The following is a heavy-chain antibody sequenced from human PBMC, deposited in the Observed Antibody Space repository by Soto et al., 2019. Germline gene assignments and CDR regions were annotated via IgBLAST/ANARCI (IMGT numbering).Heavy chain of an antibody. D-gene: IGHD3-3*01. V-gene: IGHV1-24*01. J-gene: IGHJ5*02. CDR2: FDPEDGET. CDR3: ATSELGGYYTNWFDP. CDR1: GYTLTELS. Sequence: ASVKVSCKGSGYTLTELSMHWVRQAPVKGLEWMGGFDPEDGETIYAQKFQGRATMTEDTSTDTAYMELSSLRSEDTAVYYCATSELGGYYTNWFDPWGQGTLVTVSS.